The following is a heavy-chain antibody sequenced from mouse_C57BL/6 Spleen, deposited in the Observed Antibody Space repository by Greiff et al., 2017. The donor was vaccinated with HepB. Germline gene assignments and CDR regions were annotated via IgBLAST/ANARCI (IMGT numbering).Heavy chain of an antibody. Sequence: QVQLQQSGAELVRPGASVKLSCKASGYTFTDYYINWVKQRPGQGLEWIARIYPGSGNTYYNEKFKGKATLTAEKSSSTAYMQLSSLTSEDSAVYFCAIGIYYNYDGDGSYAIDYWGQGTSVTVSS. V-gene: IGHV1-76*01. CDR1: GYTFTDYY. J-gene: IGHJ4*01. D-gene: IGHD2-4*01. CDR3: AIGIYYNYDGDGSYAIDY. CDR2: IYPGSGNT.